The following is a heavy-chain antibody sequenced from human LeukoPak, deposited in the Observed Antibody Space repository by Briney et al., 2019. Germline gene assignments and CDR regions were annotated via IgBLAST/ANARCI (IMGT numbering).Heavy chain of an antibody. CDR3: ARPQIAAIPDYGMDV. CDR1: GFTFSSYA. D-gene: IGHD2-2*02. V-gene: IGHV3-30-3*01. J-gene: IGHJ6*02. Sequence: GRSLRLSCAASGFTFSSYAMHWVRQAPGKGLEWVAVISYDGSNKYYADSVKGRFTISRDNSKNTLYLQMNSLRAEDTAVYYCARPQIAAIPDYGMDVWGQGTTVTVSS. CDR2: ISYDGSNK.